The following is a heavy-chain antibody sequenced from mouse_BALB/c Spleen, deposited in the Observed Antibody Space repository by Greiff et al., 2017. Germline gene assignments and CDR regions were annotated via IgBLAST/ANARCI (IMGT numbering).Heavy chain of an antibody. D-gene: IGHD1-1*01. V-gene: IGHV1-4*02. CDR2: INPSSGYT. CDR1: GYTFTSYT. J-gene: IGHJ2*01. Sequence: VQLQQSAAELARPGASVKMSCKASGYTFTSYTMHWVKQRPGQGLEWIGYINPSSGYTEYNQKFKDKTTLTADKSSSTAYMQLSSLTSEDSAVYYCARSYTTVVDYWGQGTTLTVSS. CDR3: ARSYTTVVDY.